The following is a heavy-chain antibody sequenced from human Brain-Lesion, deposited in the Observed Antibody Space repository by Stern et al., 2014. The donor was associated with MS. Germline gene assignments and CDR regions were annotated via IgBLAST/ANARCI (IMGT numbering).Heavy chain of an antibody. CDR1: GFTFSSYG. V-gene: IGHV3-30*18. D-gene: IGHD3-16*02. J-gene: IGHJ4*02. CDR3: AKDVAHLGYSDY. CDR2: ISCDGSNK. Sequence: QVQLVESGGGVVQPGRSLRVSCVASGFTFSSYGMHWVRQAPGKGLEWVAVISCDGSNKYYADSVKGRFTISRDNSKNTLYLQMNSLRAEDTAVYYCAKDVAHLGYSDYWGQGTLVTVSS.